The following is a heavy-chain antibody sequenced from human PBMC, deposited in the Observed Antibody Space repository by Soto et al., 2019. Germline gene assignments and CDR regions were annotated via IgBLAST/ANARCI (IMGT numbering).Heavy chain of an antibody. CDR1: GYSFTRYG. J-gene: IGHJ4*02. CDR2: ISPYNGVK. V-gene: IGHV1-18*01. Sequence: QVQLVQSGPEVKKPGASVKVSCKASGYSFTRYGFSWVRQAPGQGLEWMGWISPYNGVKQFSQKIQDRFTMTTDTSTSTATMELRSLRSDDTAVYYCAIDGYGGNSVDFWGQGTLVTVSS. CDR3: AIDGYGGNSVDF. D-gene: IGHD4-17*01.